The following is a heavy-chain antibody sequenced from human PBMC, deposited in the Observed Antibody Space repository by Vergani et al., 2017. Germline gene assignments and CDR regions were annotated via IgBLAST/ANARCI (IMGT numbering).Heavy chain of an antibody. CDR3: ARDSARGRPAALPDY. CDR1: GCTFSSYS. D-gene: IGHD1-26*01. J-gene: IGHJ4*02. V-gene: IGHV3-21*01. Sequence: EVQLVESGGGLVKPGGSLRLSCAASGCTFSSYSMNWVRQAPGKGLEWVSSISSSSSYIYYADSVKGRFTISRDNAKNSLYLQMNSLRAEDTAVYYCARDSARGRPAALPDYWGQGTLVTVSS. CDR2: ISSSSSYI.